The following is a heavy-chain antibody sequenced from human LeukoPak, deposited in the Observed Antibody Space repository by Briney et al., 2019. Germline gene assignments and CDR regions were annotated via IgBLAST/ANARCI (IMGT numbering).Heavy chain of an antibody. CDR1: GGSISSSNW. J-gene: IGHJ6*03. V-gene: IGHV4-4*02. Sequence: SETLSLTCAVPGGSISSSNWWSWVRQPPGKGLEWIGAIYHIGITNYNVSLKSRVTISLDKSKNQLSLKLNSVTAADTAVYYCASLHSDGTDYQYYMDVWGKGTTVTVSS. CDR3: ASLHSDGTDYQYYMDV. CDR2: IYHIGIT. D-gene: IGHD2-21*02.